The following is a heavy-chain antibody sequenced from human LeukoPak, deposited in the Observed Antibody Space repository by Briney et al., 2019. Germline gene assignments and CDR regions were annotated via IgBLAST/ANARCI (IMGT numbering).Heavy chain of an antibody. D-gene: IGHD4-17*01. Sequence: SETLSLTCTVSGGSISSYYWSWIRQPPGKGLERIGYIYYSGSTNYNPSLKSRVTISVDTSKNQFSLKLSSVTAADTAVYYCARAGYGDYVGAFDIWGQGTMVTVSS. J-gene: IGHJ3*02. CDR3: ARAGYGDYVGAFDI. CDR2: IYYSGST. V-gene: IGHV4-59*01. CDR1: GGSISSYY.